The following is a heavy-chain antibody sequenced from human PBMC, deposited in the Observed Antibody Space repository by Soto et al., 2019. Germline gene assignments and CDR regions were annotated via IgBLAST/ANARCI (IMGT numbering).Heavy chain of an antibody. CDR1: GLTFSNHG. CDR3: ARESSSGRRDRIDY. D-gene: IGHD6-19*01. Sequence: GGSLRLSCVASGLTFSNHGMHWVRQAPGKGLEWVTVIWYDGTNRFYADSVKGRFTISRDISENTVYLQMDSLRSEDTAVYYCARESSSGRRDRIDYWGQGTLVTVSS. CDR2: IWYDGTNR. J-gene: IGHJ4*02. V-gene: IGHV3-33*01.